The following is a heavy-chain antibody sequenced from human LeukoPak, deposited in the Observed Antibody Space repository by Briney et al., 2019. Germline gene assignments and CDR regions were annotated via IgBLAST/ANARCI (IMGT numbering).Heavy chain of an antibody. CDR1: GGSISSSSYY. V-gene: IGHV4-39*07. CDR2: IYYSGST. CDR3: AREGVTIAVAGTIGFDP. Sequence: SETLSLTCTVSGGSISSSSYYWGWIRQPPGKGLEWIGSIYYSGSTYYNPSLKSRVTISVDTSKNQFSLKLSSVTAADTAVYYCAREGVTIAVAGTIGFDPWGQGTLVTVSS. D-gene: IGHD6-19*01. J-gene: IGHJ5*02.